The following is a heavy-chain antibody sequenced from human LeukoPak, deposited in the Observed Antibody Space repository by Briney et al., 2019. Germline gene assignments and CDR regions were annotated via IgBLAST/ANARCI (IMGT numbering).Heavy chain of an antibody. Sequence: PSETLSLTCSVSGGPIRSYYWSWLRQPPGKGLEGKGLEWIGYIYYGGSTSGSTNYNPSLKSRVTISVDTSKNQLSLKLNSVTAADTAVYYCARRRNSYGYYYYGMDVWGQGTTVTVSS. CDR1: GGPIRSYY. CDR2: IYYGGSTSGST. D-gene: IGHD5-18*01. J-gene: IGHJ6*02. V-gene: IGHV4-59*01. CDR3: ARRRNSYGYYYYGMDV.